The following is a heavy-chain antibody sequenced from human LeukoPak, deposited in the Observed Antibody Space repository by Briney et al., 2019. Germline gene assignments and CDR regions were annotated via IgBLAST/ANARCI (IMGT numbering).Heavy chain of an antibody. D-gene: IGHD1-26*01. J-gene: IGHJ4*02. Sequence: GGSLRLSCAASGFTFSSYWMHWVRQAPGKGLVWVSRINTDGSSTSYADSVKGRFTISRDNAKNTLYLQMNSLRAEDTAVYYCTREVSGSLYFDYWGQGTLVTVSS. CDR3: TREVSGSLYFDY. V-gene: IGHV3-74*01. CDR1: GFTFSSYW. CDR2: INTDGSST.